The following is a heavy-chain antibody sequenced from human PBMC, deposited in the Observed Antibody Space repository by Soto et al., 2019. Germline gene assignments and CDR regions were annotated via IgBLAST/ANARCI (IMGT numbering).Heavy chain of an antibody. CDR2: IIPIFGIA. CDR1: GGTFSRYS. V-gene: IGHV1-69*08. J-gene: IGHJ6*02. CDR3: AREDRDRETGLVPAAIDGMDV. Sequence: QVQLVQSGAEVKPGSSVKVSCKASGGTFSRYSITWVRQAPGHGLEWIGRIIPIFGIASYAQKFQGRVTITADDSTSTAYMELSSLRSDDTAVYYCAREDRDRETGLVPAAIDGMDVWGQGTTVTVSS. D-gene: IGHD2-2*01.